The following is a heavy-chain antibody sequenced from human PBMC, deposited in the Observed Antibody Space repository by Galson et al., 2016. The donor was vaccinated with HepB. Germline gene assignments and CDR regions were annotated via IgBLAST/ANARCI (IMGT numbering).Heavy chain of an antibody. J-gene: IGHJ4*02. CDR3: ARTNTGDDWTQYYFDY. Sequence: SETLSLTCTVSGDSISSSYWSWIRQPPGKGLEWNAYIHYTGLTKYSPSLNSRVSISMDTSRNQFYLKLSSVTAADTAIYYCARTNTGDDWTQYYFDYWGQGTLVTVSS. V-gene: IGHV4-59*01. D-gene: IGHD7-27*01. CDR2: IHYTGLT. CDR1: GDSISSSY.